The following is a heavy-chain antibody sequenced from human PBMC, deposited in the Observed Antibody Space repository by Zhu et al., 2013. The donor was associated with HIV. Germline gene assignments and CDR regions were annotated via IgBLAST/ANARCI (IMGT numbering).Heavy chain of an antibody. CDR3: ARGPWAYYDSSGYYEY. CDR1: GYSFTGYF. Sequence: QVQLVQSGAEVKKPGASVKVSCKASGYSFTGYFMHWVRQAPGQGLEWMGWINPNSGGTNYAQKFQGRVTMTRDTSISTAYMELSRLRSDDTAVYYCARGPWAYYDSSGYYEYWGQGTLVTVSS. D-gene: IGHD3-22*01. J-gene: IGHJ4*02. V-gene: IGHV1-2*02. CDR2: INPNSGGT.